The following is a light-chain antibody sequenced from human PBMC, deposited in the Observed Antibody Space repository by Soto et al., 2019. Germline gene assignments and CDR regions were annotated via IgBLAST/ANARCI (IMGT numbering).Light chain of an antibody. V-gene: IGLV2-14*01. J-gene: IGLJ1*01. Sequence: QSVLTQPASVSGSLGQSITISCSGTSSDVGGYNYVSWYQLHPGKAPKLMIHEVSERPSGVSHRFSGSKSGNTASPTISGLQAEDEADYFCASYVTGATYVFGSGTKVTVL. CDR1: SSDVGGYNY. CDR2: EVS. CDR3: ASYVTGATYV.